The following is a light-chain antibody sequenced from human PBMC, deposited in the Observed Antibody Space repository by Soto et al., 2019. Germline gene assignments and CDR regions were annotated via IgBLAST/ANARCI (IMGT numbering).Light chain of an antibody. CDR1: QSVSSN. Sequence: EIVMTQSPATLSVSPGERATLSCRASQSVSSNLAWYQQKPGQAPRLLIYGASTRATGNPARFSGSGSGTEFTLTISSLQSEDFAVYYCHQYNSFGQGTKLEIK. J-gene: IGKJ2*01. CDR3: HQYNS. V-gene: IGKV3-15*01. CDR2: GAS.